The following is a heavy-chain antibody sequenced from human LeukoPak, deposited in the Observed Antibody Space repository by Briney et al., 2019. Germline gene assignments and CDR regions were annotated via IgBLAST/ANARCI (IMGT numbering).Heavy chain of an antibody. V-gene: IGHV3-30*02. Sequence: GGSLRLSCAASGFTFSGYGMHWVRQAPGKGLEWVAFIRYDGSNEYYADSVKGRFTISRDNSKNTLYLQMNSLRAEDTAVYYCAKVDYYYDSSGYFFDYWGQGTLVTVSS. CDR2: IRYDGSNE. J-gene: IGHJ4*02. CDR3: AKVDYYYDSSGYFFDY. D-gene: IGHD3-22*01. CDR1: GFTFSGYG.